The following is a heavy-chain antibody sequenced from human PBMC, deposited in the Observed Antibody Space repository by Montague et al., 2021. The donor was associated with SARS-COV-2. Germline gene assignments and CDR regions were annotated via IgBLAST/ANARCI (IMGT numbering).Heavy chain of an antibody. CDR1: GGSISSYY. D-gene: IGHD3-22*01. V-gene: IGHV4-59*13. J-gene: IGHJ4*02. CDR2: IYYSGST. CDR3: ARDSHYYDSSGHFDY. Sequence: SETLSLTCTVSGGSISSYYWSWIRQPAGKGLEWIRYIYYSGSTNYNPSLKSRVTISVDTSKNQFSLKLSSVTAADTAVYYCARDSHYYDSSGHFDYWGQGTLVTVSS.